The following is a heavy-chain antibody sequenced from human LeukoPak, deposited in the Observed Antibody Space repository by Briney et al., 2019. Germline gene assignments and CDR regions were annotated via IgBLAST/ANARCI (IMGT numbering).Heavy chain of an antibody. D-gene: IGHD5-18*01. V-gene: IGHV3-53*01. J-gene: IGHJ4*02. Sequence: GGSLRLSCAASGFTVSSNYMSWVRQAPGKGLEWVSVIYSGGSTYYADSVKGRFTISRDNSKNTLYLQMNSLRAEDTAVYYCAREDTAMAPDYWGQGTLVTVSS. CDR3: AREDTAMAPDY. CDR2: IYSGGST. CDR1: GFTVSSNY.